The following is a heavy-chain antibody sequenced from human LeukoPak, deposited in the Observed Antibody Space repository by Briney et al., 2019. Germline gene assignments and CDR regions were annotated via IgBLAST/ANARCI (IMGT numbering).Heavy chain of an antibody. Sequence: ASETLSLTCTVSGGSISSYYWSWIRQPPGKGLEWIGYIYYSGSTNYNPSLKSRVTISVDTSKNQFSLKLSSVTAADTAVYYCARGAAALVLDAFDIWGQGTMVTVSS. CDR1: GGSISSYY. V-gene: IGHV4-59*01. CDR3: ARGAAALVLDAFDI. D-gene: IGHD2-15*01. J-gene: IGHJ3*02. CDR2: IYYSGST.